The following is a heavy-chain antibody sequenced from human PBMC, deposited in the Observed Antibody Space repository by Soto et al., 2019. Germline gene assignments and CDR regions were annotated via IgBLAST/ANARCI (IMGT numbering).Heavy chain of an antibody. V-gene: IGHV4-30-2*01. CDR3: ATYNMVRGGGIFDY. D-gene: IGHD3-10*01. CDR2: IYHSGST. J-gene: IGHJ4*02. Sequence: KPSETLSLTCAVSGGSISSGGYSWSWIRQPPGKGLEWIGYIYHSGSTYYNPSLKSRVTISVDRSKNQFSLKLSSVTAADTAVYYCATYNMVRGGGIFDYWGQGTLVTVSS. CDR1: GGSISSGGYS.